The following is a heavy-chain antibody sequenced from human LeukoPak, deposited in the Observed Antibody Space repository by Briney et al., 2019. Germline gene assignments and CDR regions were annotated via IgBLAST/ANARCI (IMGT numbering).Heavy chain of an antibody. Sequence: SETLSLTCTVSGYSISSGYYWGWIRQPPGKGLEWIGSIYHSGSTYYNPSLKSRVTISVDTSKNQFSLKLSSVTAADTAVYYCARVMPMTPRPVDYWGQGTLVTVSS. D-gene: IGHD3-22*01. J-gene: IGHJ4*02. CDR3: ARVMPMTPRPVDY. V-gene: IGHV4-38-2*02. CDR1: GYSISSGYY. CDR2: IYHSGST.